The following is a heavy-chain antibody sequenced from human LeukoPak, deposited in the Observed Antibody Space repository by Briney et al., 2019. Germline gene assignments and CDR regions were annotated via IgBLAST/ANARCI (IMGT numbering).Heavy chain of an antibody. CDR3: AKASVAGNYYFDY. CDR1: GFTFRGYG. Sequence: GGSLRLSCAASGFTFRGYGMHWVRQAPGKGLEWVAVIWYDGSNKYYADSVKGRFTISRDNSKNTLYLQMNSLRAEDTAVYYCAKASVAGNYYFDYWGQGTLVTVSS. CDR2: IWYDGSNK. V-gene: IGHV3-33*06. D-gene: IGHD6-19*01. J-gene: IGHJ4*02.